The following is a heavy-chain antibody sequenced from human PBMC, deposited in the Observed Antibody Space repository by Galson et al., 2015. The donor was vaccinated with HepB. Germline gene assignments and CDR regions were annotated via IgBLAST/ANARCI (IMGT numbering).Heavy chain of an antibody. D-gene: IGHD3-3*01. CDR1: GFTFGDYY. CDR3: ARDGRAPGAILEWFTHTDQTDY. J-gene: IGHJ4*02. CDR2: ISSSGSTI. Sequence: SLRLSCAASGFTFGDYYMSWIRQAPGKGLEWVTYISSSGSTIYYADSVKGRFTISRDNAKNSLYLQMNSLRAEDTAVYYCARDGRAPGAILEWFTHTDQTDYWGQGTLVTVSS. V-gene: IGHV3-11*01.